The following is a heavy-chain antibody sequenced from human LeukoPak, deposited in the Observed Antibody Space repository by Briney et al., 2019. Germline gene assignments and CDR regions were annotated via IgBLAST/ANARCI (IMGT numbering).Heavy chain of an antibody. CDR3: AAAAARYYFDY. CDR2: ISSSSSTI. V-gene: IGHV3-48*01. J-gene: IGHJ4*02. CDR1: GFTFSSYS. Sequence: GGSLRLPCAASGFTFSSYSMNWVRQAPGKGLEWVSYISSSSSTIDYADSVKGRFTISRDNAKNALYLQMNSLRAEDTAVYYCAAAAARYYFDYWGQGTLVTVSS. D-gene: IGHD6-13*01.